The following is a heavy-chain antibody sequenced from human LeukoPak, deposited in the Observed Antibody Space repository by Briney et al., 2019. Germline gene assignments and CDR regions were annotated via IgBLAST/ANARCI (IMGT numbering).Heavy chain of an antibody. D-gene: IGHD4-11*01. V-gene: IGHV3-9*01. J-gene: IGHJ4*02. CDR2: ISWNSGSI. CDR1: GFTFDDYA. CDR3: ATEPYDYSNFYFDE. Sequence: GRSLRLSCAASGFTFDDYAMHWVRHAPGKGLEWVSGISWNSGSIGYAYSVKGRFTISRDNAKNSLYLQMNSLRAEDTAVYYCATEPYDYSNFYFDEWGQGTLVTVSS.